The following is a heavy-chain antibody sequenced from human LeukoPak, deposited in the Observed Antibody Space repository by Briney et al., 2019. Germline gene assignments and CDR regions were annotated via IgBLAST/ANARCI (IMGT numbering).Heavy chain of an antibody. Sequence: ASVKVAGKASGYSFTTYYLHWVRPAAGQGLEWMGINNPGGGTVVHGQKFQGRVSMTSDMSTSTVYMELSSLTSEDTAVYYCARAITMVRGRPSYYFDYWGQGTLVTVSS. D-gene: IGHD3-10*01. CDR1: GYSFTTYY. V-gene: IGHV1-46*01. CDR3: ARAITMVRGRPSYYFDY. J-gene: IGHJ4*02. CDR2: NNPGGGTV.